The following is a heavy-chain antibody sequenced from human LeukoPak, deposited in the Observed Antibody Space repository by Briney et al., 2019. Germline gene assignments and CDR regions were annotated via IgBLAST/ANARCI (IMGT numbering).Heavy chain of an antibody. CDR2: INPSGGST. Sequence: ASVKVSCKASGYTFTSYCMHWVRQAPGQGLEWMGIINPSGGSTSYAQKFQGRVTMTRDTSTSTVYMELSSLRSEDTAVYYCARELARGYPVYYFDYWGQGTLFTVSS. V-gene: IGHV1-46*01. J-gene: IGHJ4*02. CDR3: ARELARGYPVYYFDY. CDR1: GYTFTSYC. D-gene: IGHD5-12*01.